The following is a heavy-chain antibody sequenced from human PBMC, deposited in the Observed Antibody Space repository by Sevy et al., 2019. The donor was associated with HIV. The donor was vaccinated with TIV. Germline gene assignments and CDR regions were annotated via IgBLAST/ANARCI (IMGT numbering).Heavy chain of an antibody. D-gene: IGHD6-19*01. J-gene: IGHJ4*02. CDR1: GASISSSGYY. CDR3: AGPRLTYNSGWSYYDH. V-gene: IGHV4-39*01. Sequence: SETLSLTCTVSGASISSSGYYWGWIRQPPGKGLEWIASIRYSGSTYYNPSLRSRVTISADASKTQFSLKLNSVTAADTAVYYCAGPRLTYNSGWSYYDHWGQGTVVTVSS. CDR2: IRYSGST.